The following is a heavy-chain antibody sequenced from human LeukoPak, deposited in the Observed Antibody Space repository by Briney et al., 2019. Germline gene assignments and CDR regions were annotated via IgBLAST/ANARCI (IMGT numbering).Heavy chain of an antibody. CDR1: GYTFTAYY. D-gene: IGHD3-3*01. Sequence: ASVKVSCKASGYTFTAYYIHWVRQAPGQGLEWMGMIIPSDGFTTYAQKFQGRLTMTRDMSTSTAYMELSSLRSEDTALYYCATAGRRLFGVLIPLSFDYWGQGTLVTVSS. CDR2: IIPSDGFT. J-gene: IGHJ4*02. V-gene: IGHV1-46*01. CDR3: ATAGRRLFGVLIPLSFDY.